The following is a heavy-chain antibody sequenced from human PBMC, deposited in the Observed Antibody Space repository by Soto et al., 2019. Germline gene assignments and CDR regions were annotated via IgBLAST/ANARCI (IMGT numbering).Heavy chain of an antibody. CDR2: ISYXAXXI. D-gene: IGHD6-19*01. CDR3: ARDQHRRIAVTNDGFEI. Sequence: PGVSLRLSCAGSGFSYRNNVMHGFRQAPGKGLEWLAFISYXAXXIFYADPLKVRFTISRDNPTSCLFLHTNSPRAEHTAVYYCARDQHRRIAVTNDGFEIGGQGTRVTVSS. V-gene: IGHV3-30*13. CDR1: GFSYRNNV. J-gene: IGHJ3*02.